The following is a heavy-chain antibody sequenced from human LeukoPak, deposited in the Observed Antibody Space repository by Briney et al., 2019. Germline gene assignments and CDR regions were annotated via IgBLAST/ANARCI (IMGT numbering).Heavy chain of an antibody. V-gene: IGHV1-46*01. CDR2: IYPSGGGT. CDR3: ARRGSGIDF. D-gene: IGHD1-26*01. Sequence: ASVTVSCKASGYTFTSYYRHWVRQPPGQGLEWMGIIYPSGGGTNYAQKFQGRVTIARDTFTRTVYKEMSGLRFEDTALYYCARRGSGIDFWGQGTLVTVSS. CDR1: GYTFTSYY. J-gene: IGHJ4*02.